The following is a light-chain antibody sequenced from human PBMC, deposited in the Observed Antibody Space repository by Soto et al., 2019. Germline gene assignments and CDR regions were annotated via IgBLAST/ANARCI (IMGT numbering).Light chain of an antibody. CDR3: QQYDSWT. CDR1: QSVSSSY. Sequence: EIVLTQSPGTLSLSPGERATLSCRASQSVSSSYLAWYQQKPGQAPRLLIDGASSRATGIPDRFSGSGSGTDFTLTISRLEPEDFAVYYCQQYDSWTFGQGTRLEIK. CDR2: GAS. V-gene: IGKV3-20*01. J-gene: IGKJ5*01.